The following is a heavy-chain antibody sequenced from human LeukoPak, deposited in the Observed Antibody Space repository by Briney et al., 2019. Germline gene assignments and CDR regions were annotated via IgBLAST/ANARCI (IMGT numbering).Heavy chain of an antibody. V-gene: IGHV3-30*18. Sequence: GSLRLSCAASGFTFISYGMHWVRQAPGKGLEWVAVTSYDGSNNHYADSVKGRFTISRDNPKNTLYLQMNSLRVEDTAVYYCSNFNLWGRGTLVTVSS. CDR2: TSYDGSNN. J-gene: IGHJ2*01. CDR3: SNFNL. CDR1: GFTFISYG.